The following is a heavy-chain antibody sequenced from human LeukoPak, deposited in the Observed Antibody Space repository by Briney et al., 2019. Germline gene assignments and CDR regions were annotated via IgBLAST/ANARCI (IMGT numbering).Heavy chain of an antibody. CDR2: IWYDGSYK. CDR3: AGGGGWY. Sequence: PGRSLRLSCAASGFTFSTHGFHWVRQAPGKGLEWVAVIWYDGSYKYYADSVTGRFTISRDNSKNTLYLQMDSLRAEDTALYYCAGGGGWYWGQGTLVTVSS. CDR1: GFTFSTHG. J-gene: IGHJ4*02. D-gene: IGHD2-15*01. V-gene: IGHV3-33*01.